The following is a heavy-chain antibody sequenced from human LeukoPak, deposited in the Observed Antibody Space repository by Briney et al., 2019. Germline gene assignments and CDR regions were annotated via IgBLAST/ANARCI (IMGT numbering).Heavy chain of an antibody. V-gene: IGHV3-23*01. CDR1: GFTLSSYS. D-gene: IGHD5-12*01. CDR2: ISGSGGST. Sequence: GGSLRLSCAASGFTLSSYSMNWVRQAPGKGLEWVSAISGSGGSTYYADSVKGRFTISRDNSKNTLYLQMNSLRAEDTAVYYCAKSLASGYDLGFDYWGQGTLVTVSS. J-gene: IGHJ4*02. CDR3: AKSLASGYDLGFDY.